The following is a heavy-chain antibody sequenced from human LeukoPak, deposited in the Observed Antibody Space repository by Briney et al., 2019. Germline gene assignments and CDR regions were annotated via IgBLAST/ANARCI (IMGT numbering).Heavy chain of an antibody. CDR2: ISYDGSNK. CDR3: ARDPSAGQVRGPNWFDP. Sequence: PGGSLRLSCAASGFTFSSYAMHWVRQAPGKGLEWVAVISYDGSNKYYADSVKGRFTISRDNSKNTLYLQMNSLRAEDTAVYYCARDPSAGQVRGPNWFDPRGQGTLVTVSS. J-gene: IGHJ5*02. CDR1: GFTFSSYA. D-gene: IGHD3-10*01. V-gene: IGHV3-30*04.